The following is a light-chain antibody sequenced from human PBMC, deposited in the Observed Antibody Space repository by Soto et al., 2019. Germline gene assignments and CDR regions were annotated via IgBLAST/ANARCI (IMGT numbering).Light chain of an antibody. CDR1: SSNIGNYY. J-gene: IGLJ1*01. CDR3: GESDSSMTVYL. CDR2: DNT. Sequence: QSVLTQPPSVSAAPGQKISISCSGSSSNIGNYYVSWYHQLPGAAPKLLIYDNTKRPSGLPDRFSGYKSGTSATLAITGLPTGDEGHYSCGESDSSMTVYLFGGGTKVTVL. V-gene: IGLV1-51*01.